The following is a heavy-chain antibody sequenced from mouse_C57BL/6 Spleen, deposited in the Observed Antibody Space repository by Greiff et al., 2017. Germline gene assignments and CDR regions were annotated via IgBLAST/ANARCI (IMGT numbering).Heavy chain of an antibody. Sequence: QVQLQQPGAELVRPGSSVKLSCKASGYTFTSYWMDWVKQRPGQGLEWIGNIYPSDSETHYNQQFKDKATLTVDKSSSTAYMQLSSLTSEDSAVYYCARSGDSNYVLDYWGQGTTLTVSS. J-gene: IGHJ2*01. CDR1: GYTFTSYW. CDR3: ARSGDSNYVLDY. V-gene: IGHV1-61*01. CDR2: IYPSDSET. D-gene: IGHD2-5*01.